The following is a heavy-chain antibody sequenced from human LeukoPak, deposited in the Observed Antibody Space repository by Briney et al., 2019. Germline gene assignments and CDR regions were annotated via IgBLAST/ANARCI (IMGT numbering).Heavy chain of an antibody. CDR1: GFTFSSYG. J-gene: IGHJ4*02. CDR2: ISYDGSNK. D-gene: IGHD3-22*01. Sequence: GGSLRLSCAASGFTFSSYGMHWVRQAPGKGLEWVAVISYDGSNKYYADSVKGRFTISRDNSKNTLYLRMNSLRAEDTAVYYCAKDCSPYDSSGSYPDYWGQGTLVTVSS. V-gene: IGHV3-30*18. CDR3: AKDCSPYDSSGSYPDY.